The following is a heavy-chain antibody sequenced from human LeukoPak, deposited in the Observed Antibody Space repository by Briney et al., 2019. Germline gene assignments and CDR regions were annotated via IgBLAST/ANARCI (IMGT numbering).Heavy chain of an antibody. J-gene: IGHJ4*02. CDR2: VHKSGTT. D-gene: IGHD2/OR15-2a*01. CDR1: GGSITTGGYY. V-gene: IGHV4-31*03. CDR3: ARGSNSDWQFDH. Sequence: SETLSLTCSFSGGSITTGGYYWTWIRQDPGKGLEWIGYVHKSGTTSSNPSLQSRLFLSIDTSQNQFSLKLTSMAAADTAVYYCARGSNSDWQFDHWGQGTLVTVSS.